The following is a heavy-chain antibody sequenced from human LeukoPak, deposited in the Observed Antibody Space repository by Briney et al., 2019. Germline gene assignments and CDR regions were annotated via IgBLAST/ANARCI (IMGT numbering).Heavy chain of an antibody. CDR3: ARVALCLDY. J-gene: IGHJ4*02. Sequence: SETLSLTCAVYGGSFRGYYWSWIRQPPGKGLEWIGEINHSGSTNYNPSLKSRVTISVDTSKNQFSLKLSSVTAADTAVYYCARVALCLDYWGQGTLVTVSS. V-gene: IGHV4-34*01. CDR1: GGSFRGYY. D-gene: IGHD2-2*01. CDR2: INHSGST.